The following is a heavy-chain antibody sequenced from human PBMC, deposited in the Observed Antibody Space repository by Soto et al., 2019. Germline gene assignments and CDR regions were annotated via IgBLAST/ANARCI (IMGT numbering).Heavy chain of an antibody. D-gene: IGHD3-3*01. V-gene: IGHV3-23*01. CDR1: GFTFSSYA. Sequence: GGSLRLSCAASGFTFSSYAMSWVRQAPGKGLEWVSAISGSGGSTYYADSVKGRFTISRDNSKNTLYLQMNSLRAEDTAVYYCAKDQEVLRFLEWLLYGDYFDYWGQGTLGTVSS. J-gene: IGHJ4*02. CDR2: ISGSGGST. CDR3: AKDQEVLRFLEWLLYGDYFDY.